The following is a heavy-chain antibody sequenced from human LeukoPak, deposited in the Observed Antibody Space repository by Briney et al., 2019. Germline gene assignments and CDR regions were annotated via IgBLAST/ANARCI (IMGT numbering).Heavy chain of an antibody. D-gene: IGHD3-22*01. CDR1: GFTFSSYW. CDR3: ARQGVYYDSSGGYDY. V-gene: IGHV3-74*01. J-gene: IGHJ4*02. Sequence: PGGSLRLSCAASGFTFSSYWMHWVRQAPGKGLVWVSRINSDGSSTSYADSVKGRFTISRDNAKNTLYLQMNSLRAEDTAVYYCARQGVYYDSSGGYDYWGQGTLVTVSS. CDR2: INSDGSST.